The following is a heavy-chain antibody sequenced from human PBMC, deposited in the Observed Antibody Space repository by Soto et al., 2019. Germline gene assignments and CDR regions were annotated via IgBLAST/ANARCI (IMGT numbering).Heavy chain of an antibody. Sequence: SQALSLPCAISKDSVSSNTAAWNWIRQSPSRGLEWLGRTYYRSKWYNDYAVSVKSRITINPDTSKNQFSLHLNSVTPEDTARYDCVRDVGFDFAYWGLGTPVTVSS. CDR3: VRDVGFDFAY. V-gene: IGHV6-1*01. CDR2: TYYRSKWYN. CDR1: KDSVSSNTAA. J-gene: IGHJ4*02. D-gene: IGHD1-26*01.